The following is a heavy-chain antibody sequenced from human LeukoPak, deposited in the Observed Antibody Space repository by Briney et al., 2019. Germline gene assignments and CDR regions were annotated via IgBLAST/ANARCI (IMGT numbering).Heavy chain of an antibody. CDR1: GVSFSGYY. CDR3: ATGQLQKAAGIGQQYYYYGWDV. V-gene: IGHV4-34*01. D-gene: IGHD6-13*01. J-gene: IGHJ6*04. CDR2: INHSGST. Sequence: SETLSLTCAVYGVSFSGYYWNWIRQPPGKGLEWIGEINHSGSTIYNPSLKSRVTISVDTSKNQFSPKLSYVIAADTAVYFCATGQLQKAAGIGQQYYYYGWDVWGKGTTVTVSS.